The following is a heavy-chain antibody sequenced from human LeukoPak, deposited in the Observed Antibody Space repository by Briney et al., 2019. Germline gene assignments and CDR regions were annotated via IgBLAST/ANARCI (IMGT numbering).Heavy chain of an antibody. Sequence: PSETLSLTCTVSGGSISSYYWSWIRQPPGKGLEWIGYIYYSGSTNYNPSLKSRVTISVDTSKNQFSLQLSSVTAADTAVYYCASLAGSFFDYWGQGTLVTVSS. CDR2: IYYSGST. CDR1: GGSISSYY. V-gene: IGHV4-59*01. D-gene: IGHD3-9*01. J-gene: IGHJ4*02. CDR3: ASLAGSFFDY.